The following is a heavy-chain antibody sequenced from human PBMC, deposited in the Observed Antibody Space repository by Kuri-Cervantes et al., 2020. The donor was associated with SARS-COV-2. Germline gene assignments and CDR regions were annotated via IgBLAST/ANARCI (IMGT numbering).Heavy chain of an antibody. D-gene: IGHD6-6*01. CDR1: GGTFIRYA. J-gene: IGHJ6*02. V-gene: IGHV1-69*13. CDR2: IIPIFGTA. Sequence: SVKVSCKASGGTFIRYAISWVRQAPGQGLEWMGGIIPIFGTANYAQKFQGRVTITADESTSTAYMELSSLRSEDTAVYYCPKDDYSSSGLPSIRRALYYYYGMDVWGQGTTVTVSS. CDR3: PKDDYSSSGLPSIRRALYYYYGMDV.